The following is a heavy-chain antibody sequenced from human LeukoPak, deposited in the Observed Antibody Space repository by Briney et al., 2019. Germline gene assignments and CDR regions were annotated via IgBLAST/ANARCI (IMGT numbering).Heavy chain of an antibody. V-gene: IGHV1-8*01. CDR3: ARETAAATHYYYYYYMDV. CDR2: MNPNSGNT. D-gene: IGHD6-25*01. J-gene: IGHJ6*03. CDR1: GFTFTSYD. Sequence: ASVKVSCKASGFTFTSYDINWVRQATGQGLEWMGWMNPNSGNTGYAQKFQGRVTMTRNTSISTAYMELSSLRSEDTAVYYCARETAAATHYYYYYYMDVWGKGTTVTVS.